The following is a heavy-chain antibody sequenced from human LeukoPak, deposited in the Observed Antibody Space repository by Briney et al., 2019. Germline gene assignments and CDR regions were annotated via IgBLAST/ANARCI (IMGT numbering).Heavy chain of an antibody. V-gene: IGHV4-34*01. D-gene: IGHD5-12*01. CDR3: ARVDIVATPSGRGAFDI. Sequence: SETLSLTCAVYGGSFSGYYWSWIRQPPGKGPEWIGEINHSGSTNYNPSLKSRVTISVDTSKNQFSLKLSSVTAADTAVYYCARVDIVATPSGRGAFDIWGQGAMVTVSS. J-gene: IGHJ3*02. CDR1: GGSFSGYY. CDR2: INHSGST.